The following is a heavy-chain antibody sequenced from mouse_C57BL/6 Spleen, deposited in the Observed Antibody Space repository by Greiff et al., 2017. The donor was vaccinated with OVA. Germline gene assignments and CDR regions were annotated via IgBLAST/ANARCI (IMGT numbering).Heavy chain of an antibody. CDR3: TRSSTVTIFDY. D-gene: IGHD4-1*02. CDR1: GYTFTDYE. J-gene: IGHJ2*01. Sequence: QVQLKQSGAELVRPGASVTLSCKASGYTFTDYEMHWVKQTPVHGLEWIGAIDPETGGTAYNQKFKGKAILTADKSSSTAYMELRSLTSEDSAVYYCTRSSTVTIFDYWGQGTTLTVSS. V-gene: IGHV1-15*01. CDR2: IDPETGGT.